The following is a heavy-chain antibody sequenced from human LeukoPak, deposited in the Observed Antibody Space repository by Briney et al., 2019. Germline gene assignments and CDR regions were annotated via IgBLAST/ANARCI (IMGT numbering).Heavy chain of an antibody. CDR2: INAGNGNT. D-gene: IGHD5-18*01. CDR1: GYTFTSYA. CDR3: ARGGEYSYGLYYYYGMDV. J-gene: IGHJ6*04. V-gene: IGHV1-3*01. Sequence: AASVKVSCKASGYTFTSYAMHWVRQAPGQRLEWMGWINAGNGNTKYSQKCQGRVTITRDTSASTAYMELSSLRSEDTAVYYCARGGEYSYGLYYYYGMDVWGKGTTVTVSS.